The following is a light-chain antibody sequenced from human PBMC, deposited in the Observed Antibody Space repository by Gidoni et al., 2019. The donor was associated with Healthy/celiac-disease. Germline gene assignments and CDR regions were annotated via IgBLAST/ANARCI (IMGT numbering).Light chain of an antibody. CDR2: WAS. J-gene: IGKJ2*01. CDR1: QSVLYSSTNKNY. CDR3: QQYYSTSYT. Sequence: DIVMTQSPDSLAVSLGVRATINCKSSQSVLYSSTNKNYLAWYQQKPGQPPKLLIYWASTRESGVPDRFSGSGSGTDFTLTISSLQAEDVAVYYCQQYYSTSYTFGQGTKLEIK. V-gene: IGKV4-1*01.